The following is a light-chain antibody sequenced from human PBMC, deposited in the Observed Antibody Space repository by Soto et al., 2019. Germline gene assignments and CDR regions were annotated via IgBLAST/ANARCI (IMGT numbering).Light chain of an antibody. J-gene: IGKJ3*01. Sequence: EIVLTQSPDTLSLSPGERATLSCRASQSVRSNFLAWYQQRPGQSPRLLIYGAGSRATGIPERISGSGSETDFTLTIYRLEPEDFAVYYCQQYGRSPIFTFGPGTKVDVK. CDR3: QQYGRSPIFT. CDR2: GAG. V-gene: IGKV3-20*01. CDR1: QSVRSNF.